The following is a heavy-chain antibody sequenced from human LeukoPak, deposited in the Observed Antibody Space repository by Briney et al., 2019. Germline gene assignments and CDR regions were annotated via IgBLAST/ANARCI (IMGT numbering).Heavy chain of an antibody. V-gene: IGHV4-4*09. CDR1: GGSFSTYY. J-gene: IGHJ4*02. CDR2: IYTTGST. D-gene: IGHD3-3*01. Sequence: SETLSLTCTVSGGSFSTYYWSWVRQPPGKGLDGIGYIYTTGSTSYNPSLKSRVTISVDTSKRQCSLRLSYVSAADTAVYYCARERYDFWSFDSWGQGALVTVSS. CDR3: ARERYDFWSFDS.